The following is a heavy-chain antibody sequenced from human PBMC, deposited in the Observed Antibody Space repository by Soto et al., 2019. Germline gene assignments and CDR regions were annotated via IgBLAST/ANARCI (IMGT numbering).Heavy chain of an antibody. V-gene: IGHV2-5*01. J-gene: IGHJ5*02. D-gene: IGHD6-13*01. CDR2: IFWNDEE. CDR3: AHSRVFDWFDP. CDR1: GFSHSTSEVG. Sequence: SGPTLVNPAQTLTLTCTFSGFSHSTSEVGVGWIRQPPGKALEWLALIFWNDEERYNPSLKSRLTMNKDISKHQVVLTMTNMDPVDTATYYCAHSRVFDWFDPWGEGTLVTVSS.